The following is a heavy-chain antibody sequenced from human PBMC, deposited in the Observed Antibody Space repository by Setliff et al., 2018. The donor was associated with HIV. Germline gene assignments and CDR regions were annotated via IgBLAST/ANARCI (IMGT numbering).Heavy chain of an antibody. Sequence: SETLSLTCTVSGGSISSYYWSWIRQPPGKGLEWIGYIYTSGSTNYNPPLKSRVTIPVDTSKNQFSLNLSSVTAADTAVYYCARGGYVTFDFDYWGQGTLVTVSS. D-gene: IGHD3-16*01. CDR1: GGSISSYY. CDR2: IYTSGST. CDR3: ARGGYVTFDFDY. J-gene: IGHJ4*02. V-gene: IGHV4-4*09.